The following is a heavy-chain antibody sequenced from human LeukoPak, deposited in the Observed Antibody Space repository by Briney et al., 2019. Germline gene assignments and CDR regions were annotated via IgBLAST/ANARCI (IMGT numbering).Heavy chain of an antibody. Sequence: ASVKVSCKVSGYTLTELSMHWVRQAPGKGLEWMGGFDPEDGETIYAQKFQGRVTMTEDTSTDTAYMELSSLRSEDTAVYYCATDRGYYGSESHYYYGMDVWGQGTTVTVSS. CDR2: FDPEDGET. CDR3: ATDRGYYGSESHYYYGMDV. V-gene: IGHV1-24*01. CDR1: GYTLTELS. J-gene: IGHJ6*02. D-gene: IGHD3-10*01.